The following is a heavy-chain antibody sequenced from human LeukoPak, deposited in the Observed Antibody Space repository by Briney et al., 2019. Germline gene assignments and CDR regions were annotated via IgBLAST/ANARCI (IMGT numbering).Heavy chain of an antibody. J-gene: IGHJ4*02. CDR3: ARSSEN. Sequence: GGSLRLSCAASGFTVSTNYMNWVRQAPGKRLEWVSVNSGGGTYYADSVKGRFTISRDNSNNMIYLQMNSLRAEDTAVYYCARSSENWGQGTLVTVSS. CDR1: GFTVSTNY. V-gene: IGHV3-53*01. CDR2: NSGGGT.